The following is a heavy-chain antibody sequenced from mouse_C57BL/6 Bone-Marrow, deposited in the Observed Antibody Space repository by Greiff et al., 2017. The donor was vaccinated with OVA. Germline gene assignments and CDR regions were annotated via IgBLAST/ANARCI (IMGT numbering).Heavy chain of an antibody. D-gene: IGHD1-1*01. J-gene: IGHJ4*01. CDR1: GYTFTSYW. CDR2: IDPSDSYT. CDR3: ARERGYYGSSYPLYAMDY. Sequence: VQLQQPGAELVMPGASVKLSCKASGYTFTSYWMHWVKQRPGQGLEWIGEIDPSDSYTNYNQKFKGKSTLTVDKSSSTAYMQLSSLTSEDSAVYYCARERGYYGSSYPLYAMDYWGQGTSVTVSS. V-gene: IGHV1-69*01.